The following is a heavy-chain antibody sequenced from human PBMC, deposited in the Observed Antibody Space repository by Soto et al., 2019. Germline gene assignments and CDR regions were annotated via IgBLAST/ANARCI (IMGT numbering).Heavy chain of an antibody. Sequence: QVQLVQSGAEVKKPGASVKVSCKASGYTFTSYGISWVRQAPGQGLKWMGWISAYNGNTNYAQKLQGRVTMTTDTSTSTAYMELRSLRSDDTAVYYCARVRDIWSYYGAWYFDYWGQGTLVTVSS. CDR2: ISAYNGNT. CDR3: ARVRDIWSYYGAWYFDY. J-gene: IGHJ4*02. CDR1: GYTFTSYG. D-gene: IGHD1-26*01. V-gene: IGHV1-18*01.